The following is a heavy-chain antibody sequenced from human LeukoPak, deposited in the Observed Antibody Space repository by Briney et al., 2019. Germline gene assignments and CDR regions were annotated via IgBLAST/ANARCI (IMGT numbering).Heavy chain of an antibody. CDR2: IYYSGTT. CDR1: GGSISSSSHY. Sequence: PSETLSLTCAVSGGSISSSSHYWAWIRQPPGKGLRWIATIYYSGTTYYNPTLKRRVTISIDTSKNQFSLRLTSVTAADSAAYYCASGYDSVGWFGPWGQGSLVTVSS. J-gene: IGHJ5*02. D-gene: IGHD5-12*01. CDR3: ASGYDSVGWFGP. V-gene: IGHV4-39*01.